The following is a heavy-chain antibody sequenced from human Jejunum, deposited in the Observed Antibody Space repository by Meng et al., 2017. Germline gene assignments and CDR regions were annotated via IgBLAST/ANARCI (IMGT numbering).Heavy chain of an antibody. J-gene: IGHJ4*02. D-gene: IGHD5-12*01. CDR2: VSWNGGRT. CDR3: ARGKYRYDHYFDS. Sequence: GESLKISCTASGFTFDDYGMSWVRQAPGKGLEWVSGVSWNGGRTGYADSVQGRFTISRDNAKNSLYLQMNSLRAEDKALYFCARGKYRYDHYFDSWGQGTLVTVSS. CDR1: GFTFDDYG. V-gene: IGHV3-20*04.